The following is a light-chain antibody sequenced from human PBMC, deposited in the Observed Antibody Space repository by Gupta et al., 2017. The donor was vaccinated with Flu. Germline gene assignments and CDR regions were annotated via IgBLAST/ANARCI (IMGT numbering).Light chain of an antibody. Sequence: SSELTQDPAVSVALGQTVRITCQGDSLRSYYASWYQQKPGQAPVLVIDGKISRPSGIPDRFACSSAGTTASSITTGAAAEDEAYYSCTSQDSGRNQGVFGGGTKLTVL. J-gene: IGLJ3*02. V-gene: IGLV3-19*01. CDR1: SLRSYY. CDR3: TSQDSGRNQGV. CDR2: GKI.